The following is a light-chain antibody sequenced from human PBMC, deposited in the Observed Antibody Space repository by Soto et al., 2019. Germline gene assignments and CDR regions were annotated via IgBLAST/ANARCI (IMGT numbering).Light chain of an antibody. V-gene: IGKV3-15*01. CDR2: RAS. CDR1: ESVNNK. Sequence: EVVLTQSPATLSVSPGERATLSCRASESVNNKLGWYQQKPGQAPRLLIYRASTRATGIPARFSGSGSGTEFTLTISSLQSEDSAVHDCHQHNNSFPSPFGPGTRLQMK. J-gene: IGKJ5*01. CDR3: HQHNNSFPSP.